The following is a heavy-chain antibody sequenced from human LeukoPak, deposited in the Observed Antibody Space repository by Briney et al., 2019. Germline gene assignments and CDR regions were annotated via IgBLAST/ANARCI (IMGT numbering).Heavy chain of an antibody. CDR2: ISGSGGST. Sequence: GGSLSLSFAASGFTFSSYAMSWVRPAPGKGLEWVSAISGSGGSTYYADSVKGRFTISRDNSKNTLYLQMNSLRAEDTAVYYCAKGLYNWFDPWGQGTLVTVSS. CDR3: AKGLYNWFDP. J-gene: IGHJ5*02. V-gene: IGHV3-23*01. CDR1: GFTFSSYA.